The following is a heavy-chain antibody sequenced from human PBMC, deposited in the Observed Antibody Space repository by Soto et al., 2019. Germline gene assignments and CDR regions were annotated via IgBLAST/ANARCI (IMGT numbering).Heavy chain of an antibody. CDR2: ISSSSTYI. V-gene: IGHV3-21*01. CDR1: GFTFSSYS. CDR3: ARDGPSSGWYDY. J-gene: IGHJ4*02. D-gene: IGHD6-19*01. Sequence: EVQLVESGGGLVKPGGSLRLSCAASGFTFSSYSMNWVRQAPGKGLEWVSSISSSSTYIYYADSVKGRFTISRDNAKNSLYLQMNSLRAEDTAVYYCARDGPSSGWYDYWGQGTLVTVSS.